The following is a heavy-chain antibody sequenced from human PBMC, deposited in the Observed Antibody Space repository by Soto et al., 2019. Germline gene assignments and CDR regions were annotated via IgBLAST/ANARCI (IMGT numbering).Heavy chain of an antibody. CDR3: ARKHSLDYIRWGLDP. Sequence: ASVKVSCKASGYPFSDNQIHWLRRAPGQGLEWMGRINPKSDDTNYAQKFQGRVTMTRDTSIDTAYLELTGLTSDDTATYYCARKHSLDYIRWGLDPWGQGTMVTVSS. D-gene: IGHD4-4*01. CDR1: GYPFSDNQ. J-gene: IGHJ3*01. V-gene: IGHV1-2*02. CDR2: INPKSDDT.